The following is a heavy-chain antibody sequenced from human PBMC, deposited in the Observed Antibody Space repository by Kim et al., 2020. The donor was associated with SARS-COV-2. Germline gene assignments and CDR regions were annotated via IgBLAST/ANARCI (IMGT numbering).Heavy chain of an antibody. CDR1: GFTFSSHD. CDR3: AHEGASGNYRYGWPDY. CDR2: VSGADGST. V-gene: IGHV3-23*01. D-gene: IGHD1-26*01. Sequence: GGSLRLSCAASGFTFSSHDMTWVRQAPGKGLEWVSTVSGADGSTYYTDSVKGRFTISRDNSKNTLYLQMNRLRAEDTAIYYCAHEGASGNYRYGWPDYWGQGTLVTVSS. J-gene: IGHJ4*02.